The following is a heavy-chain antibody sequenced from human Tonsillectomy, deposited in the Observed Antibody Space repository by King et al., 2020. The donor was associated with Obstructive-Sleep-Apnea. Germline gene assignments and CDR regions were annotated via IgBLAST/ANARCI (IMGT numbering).Heavy chain of an antibody. CDR1: GFTFSSYA. CDR3: ARERVLRFLEWEAYYYYGMDV. D-gene: IGHD3-3*01. Sequence: VQLVESGGGVVQPGRSLRLSCAASGFTFSSYAMHWVRQAPGKGLEWVAVISYDGSNKYYADSVKGRFTISRDNSKNTLYLQMNSRRAEDTAVYYCARERVLRFLEWEAYYYYGMDVWGQGTTVTVSS. J-gene: IGHJ6*02. CDR2: ISYDGSNK. V-gene: IGHV3-30*04.